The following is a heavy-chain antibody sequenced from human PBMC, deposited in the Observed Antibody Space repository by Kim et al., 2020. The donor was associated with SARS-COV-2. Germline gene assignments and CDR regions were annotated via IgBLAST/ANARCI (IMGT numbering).Heavy chain of an antibody. Sequence: SETLSLTCTVSGGSISSYYWSWIRQPPGKGLEWIGYIYYSGSTNYNPSLKSRVTISVDTSKNQFSLKLSSVTAADTAVYYCARAGRQGAFDIWGQGTMVTVSS. CDR1: GGSISSYY. J-gene: IGHJ3*02. V-gene: IGHV4-59*13. CDR2: IYYSGST. CDR3: ARAGRQGAFDI.